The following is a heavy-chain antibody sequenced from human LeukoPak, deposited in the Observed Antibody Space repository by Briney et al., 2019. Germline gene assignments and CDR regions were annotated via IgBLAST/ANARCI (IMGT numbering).Heavy chain of an antibody. Sequence: GASVKVSCKASGYTFTSYAMHWVRQAPGQRLEWMGWINAGNGNTKYSQEFQGRVTITRDTSASTAYMELSSLRSEDMAVYYCARDHCSGGSCYSDYWGQGTLVTVSS. J-gene: IGHJ4*02. CDR1: GYTFTSYA. CDR2: INAGNGNT. V-gene: IGHV1-3*03. D-gene: IGHD2-15*01. CDR3: ARDHCSGGSCYSDY.